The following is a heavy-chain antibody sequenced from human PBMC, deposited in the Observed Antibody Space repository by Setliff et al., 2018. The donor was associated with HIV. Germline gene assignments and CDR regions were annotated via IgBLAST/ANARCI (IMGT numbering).Heavy chain of an antibody. J-gene: IGHJ1*01. CDR1: GYTFTSYY. D-gene: IGHD6-6*01. CDR2: INPSSGST. V-gene: IGHV1-46*01. CDR3: ARDPAPSSSASYFQH. Sequence: ASVKVSCKASGYTFTSYYMHWVRQAPGQGLEWMGIINPSSGSTTYAQKFQGRVTMTRYTSTSTVYMELSSLRSEDTAVYYCARDPAPSSSASYFQHWGQGTPGTVS.